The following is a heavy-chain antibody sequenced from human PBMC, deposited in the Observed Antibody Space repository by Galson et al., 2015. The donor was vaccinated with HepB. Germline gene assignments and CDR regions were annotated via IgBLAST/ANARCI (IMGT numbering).Heavy chain of an antibody. D-gene: IGHD3-22*01. V-gene: IGHV1-18*01. Sequence: SVKVSCKASGYTFTTYGFNWVRQAPGQGPEWMGWISAYSGYTKYAQKFQDRVTLTTETSTNTAYMELRSLGSDDTAVYYCVRAPQAMGVVAPAMYWGQGTLVIVSS. CDR2: ISAYSGYT. CDR3: VRAPQAMGVVAPAMY. J-gene: IGHJ4*02. CDR1: GYTFTTYG.